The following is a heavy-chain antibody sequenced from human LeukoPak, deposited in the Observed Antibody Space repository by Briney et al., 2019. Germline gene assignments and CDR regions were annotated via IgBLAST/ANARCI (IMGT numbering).Heavy chain of an antibody. CDR1: GYTFTSYD. V-gene: IGHV1-8*03. CDR3: ARDDLTGGVDY. D-gene: IGHD1-26*01. J-gene: IGHJ4*02. CDR2: MNPNSGNT. Sequence: ASVKVSCKASGYTFTSYDINWVRQATGQGLEWMGWMNPNSGNTGYAQKFQGRVTITRNTSLSTAYMELSSLRSEDTAVYYCARDDLTGGVDYWGQGTLVTVSS.